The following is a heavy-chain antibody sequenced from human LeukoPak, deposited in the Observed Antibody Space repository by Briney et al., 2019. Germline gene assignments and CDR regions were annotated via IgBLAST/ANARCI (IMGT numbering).Heavy chain of an antibody. J-gene: IGHJ4*02. CDR1: GGSISSGGYY. CDR3: ARTRVANICDY. Sequence: SQTLSLTCTVSGGSISSGGYYWSWIRQHPGKGLEWIGYIYYSGSTYYNPSLKSRVTISVDSSKNQFSLKLSSVTAADTAVYYCARTRVANICDYWGQGTLVTVSS. V-gene: IGHV4-31*03. D-gene: IGHD4/OR15-4a*01. CDR2: IYYSGST.